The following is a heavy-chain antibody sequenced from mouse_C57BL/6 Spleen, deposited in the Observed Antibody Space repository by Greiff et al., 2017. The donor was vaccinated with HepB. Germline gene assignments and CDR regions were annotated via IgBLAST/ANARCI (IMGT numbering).Heavy chain of an antibody. D-gene: IGHD1-1*01. V-gene: IGHV1-53*01. CDR3: AREGPGSRVDY. CDR2: INPSNGGT. J-gene: IGHJ2*01. CDR1: GYTFTSYW. Sequence: VKLQQPGTELVKPGASVKLSCKASGYTFTSYWMHWVKQRPGQGLEWIGNINPSNGGTNYNEKVKSKATLTVDKSSSTAYMQLSSLTSEDSAVYYCAREGPGSRVDYWGQGTTLTVSS.